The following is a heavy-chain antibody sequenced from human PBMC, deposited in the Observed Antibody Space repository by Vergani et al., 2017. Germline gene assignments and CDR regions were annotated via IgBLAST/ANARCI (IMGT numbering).Heavy chain of an antibody. D-gene: IGHD3-9*01. Sequence: EVQLLESGGGLVQPGGSLRLSCAASGFTFSSYAMSWVRQAPGKGLEWVSAISGSGGSTYYADSVKGRFTSSRDNSKNTLYLQMNSLRAEDTAVYYCASFYYDILTGYGALDYWGQGTLVTVSS. V-gene: IGHV3-23*01. CDR1: GFTFSSYA. CDR3: ASFYYDILTGYGALDY. CDR2: ISGSGGST. J-gene: IGHJ4*02.